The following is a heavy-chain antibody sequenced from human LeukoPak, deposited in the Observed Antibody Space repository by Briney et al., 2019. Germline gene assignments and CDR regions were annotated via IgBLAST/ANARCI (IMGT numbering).Heavy chain of an antibody. D-gene: IGHD2-15*01. CDR3: ARGYCSGGTCYLVENWFDP. Sequence: ASVKVSCKASGYTFTVYYMYWVRQAPGQGLEWMGRINLNSGDTDYAQNLQGRVTMTRDTSISTAYMELTNLRSDDTAVYYCARGYCSGGTCYLVENWFDPWGQGTLVTVSS. CDR2: INLNSGDT. CDR1: GYTFTVYY. J-gene: IGHJ5*02. V-gene: IGHV1-2*06.